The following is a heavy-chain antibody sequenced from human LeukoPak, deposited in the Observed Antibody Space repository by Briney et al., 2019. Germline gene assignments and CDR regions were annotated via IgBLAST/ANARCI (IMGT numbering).Heavy chain of an antibody. V-gene: IGHV3-21*01. CDR2: ISSSSSYI. CDR1: GLTFSSYS. Sequence: GGSLRLSCAASGLTFSSYSMNWVRQAPGKGLEWVSSISSSSSYIYYADSVKGRFTISRDNAKNSLYLQMNSLRAEDTAVYYCARLAFPHRGPTDYWGQGTLVTVSS. J-gene: IGHJ4*02. CDR3: ARLAFPHRGPTDY.